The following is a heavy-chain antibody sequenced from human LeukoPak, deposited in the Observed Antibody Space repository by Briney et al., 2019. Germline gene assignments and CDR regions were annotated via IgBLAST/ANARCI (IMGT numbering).Heavy chain of an antibody. V-gene: IGHV3-21*01. J-gene: IGHJ5*02. CDR1: GFTFSSYS. CDR3: ARMAGLSWFDP. Sequence: GGSLRLSCAASGFTFSSYSMNWVRQAPGKGLEWVSSISSSSSYIYYADSVKGRFTISRDNAKNSLYLQMNSLRAEDTAVYYCARMAGLSWFDPWGQGTLVTVSS. D-gene: IGHD5-24*01. CDR2: ISSSSSYI.